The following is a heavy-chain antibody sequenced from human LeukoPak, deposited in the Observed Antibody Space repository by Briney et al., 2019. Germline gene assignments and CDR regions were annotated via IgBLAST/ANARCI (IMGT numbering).Heavy chain of an antibody. CDR1: GFTFSNYA. Sequence: GGSLRLSCAASGFTFSNYAIHWVRQAPGKGLVWVAVIPYDGSNKYYADSVKGRFTISRDDSKNSLSLQMNSLRAEDTALYYCARGGGSSGWYVDYWGQGTLVTVSS. J-gene: IGHJ4*02. CDR2: IPYDGSNK. D-gene: IGHD6-19*01. V-gene: IGHV3-30*04. CDR3: ARGGGSSGWYVDY.